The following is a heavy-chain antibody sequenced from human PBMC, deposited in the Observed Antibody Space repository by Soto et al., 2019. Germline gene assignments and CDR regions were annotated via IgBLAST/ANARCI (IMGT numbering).Heavy chain of an antibody. J-gene: IGHJ4*02. CDR1: GFSLSTSGVG. CDR2: IYWDDDK. Sequence: QITLKESGPTLVKPTQTLTLTCTFSGFSLSTSGVGVGWIRQPPGKALEWLALIYWDDDKRYSPSMKSRLTITKNTSKNQVVLTMTNMDPVDTATYYCAHFEEEIRWLHQLGHFDYWGQGTLVTGSS. CDR3: AHFEEEIRWLHQLGHFDY. V-gene: IGHV2-5*02. D-gene: IGHD5-12*01.